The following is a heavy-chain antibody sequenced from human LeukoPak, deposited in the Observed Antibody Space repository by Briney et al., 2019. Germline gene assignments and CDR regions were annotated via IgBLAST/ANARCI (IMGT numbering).Heavy chain of an antibody. V-gene: IGHV4-4*09. J-gene: IGHJ4*02. Sequence: SETLSLTCTVSRGSISGSIRSYYWSWLRQPPGKGLEWIGYISSSGSVNDNPSLRSRVTISVDTSKNKFLLNLSSVSAADTAVHYCARIPLGYSGAYYFDYWGQGTLVTVSP. CDR2: ISSSGSV. D-gene: IGHD5-12*01. CDR1: RGSISGSIRSYY. CDR3: ARIPLGYSGAYYFDY.